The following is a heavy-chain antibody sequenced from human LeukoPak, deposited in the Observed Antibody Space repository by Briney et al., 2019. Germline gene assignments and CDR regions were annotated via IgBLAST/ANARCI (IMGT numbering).Heavy chain of an antibody. J-gene: IGHJ2*01. D-gene: IGHD4-17*01. Sequence: PSETLSLTCAVYGGSFSGYYWSWIRQPPGRGLEWIGEINHSGSTNYNPSLKSRVTISVDTSKNQFSLKLSSVTAADTAVYYCARDYGDYDRDWYFDLWGRGTLVTVSS. CDR2: INHSGST. CDR1: GGSFSGYY. CDR3: ARDYGDYDRDWYFDL. V-gene: IGHV4-34*01.